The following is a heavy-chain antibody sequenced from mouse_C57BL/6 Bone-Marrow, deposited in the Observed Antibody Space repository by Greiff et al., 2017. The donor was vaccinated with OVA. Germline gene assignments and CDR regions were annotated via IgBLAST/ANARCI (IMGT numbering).Heavy chain of an antibody. V-gene: IGHV1-54*01. CDR1: GYAFTNYL. CDR2: INPGSGGT. Sequence: VQLVESGAELVRPGTSVKVSCKASGYAFTNYLIEWVKQRPGQGLEWIGVINPGSGGTNYNEKFKGKATLTADKSSSTAYMQLSSLTSEDSAVYFCARDWFAYWGQGTLVTVSA. CDR3: ARDWFAY. J-gene: IGHJ3*01.